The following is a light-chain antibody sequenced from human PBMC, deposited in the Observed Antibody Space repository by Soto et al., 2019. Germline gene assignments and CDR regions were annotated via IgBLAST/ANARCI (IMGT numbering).Light chain of an antibody. CDR1: SSDFAAYNY. CDR3: SSCSGSRNYVV. CDR2: DVN. Sequence: QSALTQPASVSGSPGQSITISCTGTSSDFAAYNYVSWYQQHPGKAPKLMIYDVNNRPSGISFRFSGSKSGNMASLTISGLQAEDEAAYYCSSCSGSRNYVVFGGGTKLTVL. V-gene: IGLV2-14*03. J-gene: IGLJ2*01.